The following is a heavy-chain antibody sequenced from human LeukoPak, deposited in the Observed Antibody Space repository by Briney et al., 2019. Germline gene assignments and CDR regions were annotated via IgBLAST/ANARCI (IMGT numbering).Heavy chain of an antibody. Sequence: SVKVSFKASGGSFSRNAISWVRQAPGQGLEWMGRFIPMVGVATYAQKFQGRVTMTRDTSMTTAYMELTRLTSDDTAVYYCVREGEGPLSKDFDYWGQGTLVTVSS. V-gene: IGHV1-69*04. CDR2: FIPMVGVA. J-gene: IGHJ4*02. CDR1: GGSFSRNA. D-gene: IGHD2/OR15-2a*01. CDR3: VREGEGPLSKDFDY.